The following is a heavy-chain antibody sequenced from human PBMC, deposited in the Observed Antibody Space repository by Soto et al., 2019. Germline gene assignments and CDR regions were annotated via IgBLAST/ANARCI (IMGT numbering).Heavy chain of an antibody. CDR3: ASLRGAAYDY. CDR1: GGSISSSSFY. Sequence: SETLSLTCTVSGGSISSSSFYWGWIRQPPGKGLEWIGSIYYSGSTYYNPSPKSRVTISVDTSKNQFSLKLSSVTAADTAVYYCASLRGAAYDYWGQGTLVTVSS. J-gene: IGHJ4*02. CDR2: IYYSGST. D-gene: IGHD2-15*01. V-gene: IGHV4-39*01.